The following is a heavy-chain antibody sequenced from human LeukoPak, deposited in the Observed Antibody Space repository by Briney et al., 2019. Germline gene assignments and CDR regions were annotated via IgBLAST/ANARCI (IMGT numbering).Heavy chain of an antibody. V-gene: IGHV1-18*01. CDR1: GHTFTSYG. D-gene: IGHD1-26*01. Sequence: ASVKVSCKASGHTFTSYGISWVRQAPGQGLEWMGWISAYNGNTNYAQKLQGRVTITTDTSTSTAYMELRSLRSDDTAVYYCARDEWEPDLFDYWGQGTLVTVSS. CDR3: ARDEWEPDLFDY. CDR2: ISAYNGNT. J-gene: IGHJ4*02.